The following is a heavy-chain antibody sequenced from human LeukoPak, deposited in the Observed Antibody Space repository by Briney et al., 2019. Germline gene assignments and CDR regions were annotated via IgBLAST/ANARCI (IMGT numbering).Heavy chain of an antibody. CDR2: VSPKTGRT. CDR3: TRESERNDGWFDP. CDR1: GYTFRIHD. J-gene: IGHJ5*02. D-gene: IGHD1-1*01. V-gene: IGHV1-8*01. Sequence: GASVKVSCKASGYTFRIHDINWVRQAPGQGLEWMGWVSPKTGRTGYAQKFQGRVYMTTNASLSTAYMELSSLRSDDTVVYFCTRESERNDGWFDPWGQGTLVTVSS.